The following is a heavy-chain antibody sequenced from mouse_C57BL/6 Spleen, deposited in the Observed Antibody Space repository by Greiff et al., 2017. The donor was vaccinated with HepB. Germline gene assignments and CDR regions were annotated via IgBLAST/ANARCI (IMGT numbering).Heavy chain of an antibody. D-gene: IGHD1-1*01. CDR2: IYPRSGNT. Sequence: QVQLKQSGAELARPGASVKLSCKASGYTFTSYGISWVKQRTGQGLEWIGEIYPRSGNTYYNEKFKGKATLTADKSSSTAYMELRSLTSEDSAVYFCARGNYGSSYFDYWGQGTTLTVSS. J-gene: IGHJ2*01. CDR1: GYTFTSYG. V-gene: IGHV1-81*01. CDR3: ARGNYGSSYFDY.